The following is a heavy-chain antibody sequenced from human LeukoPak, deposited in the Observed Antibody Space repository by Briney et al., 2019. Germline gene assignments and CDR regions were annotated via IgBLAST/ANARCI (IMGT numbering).Heavy chain of an antibody. J-gene: IGHJ6*03. CDR2: INHSGST. D-gene: IGHD1-26*01. V-gene: IGHV4-34*01. CDR3: VSGYSGSFTGNYYYYMDV. CDR1: GGSFSGYY. Sequence: SETLSLTCAVYGGSFSGYYWSWIRQPPGKGLEWIGEINHSGSTNYNPSLKSRVTISVDTSKNQFSLKLSSVTAADTAVYYCVSGYSGSFTGNYYYYMDVWGKGTTVTVSS.